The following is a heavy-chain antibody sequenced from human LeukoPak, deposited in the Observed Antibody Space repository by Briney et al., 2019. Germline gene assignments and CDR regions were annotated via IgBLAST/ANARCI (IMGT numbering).Heavy chain of an antibody. J-gene: IGHJ5*02. Sequence: ASVKVSCKAPGGTFSSYTISWVRQAPGQGLEWMGRIIPILGIANYAQKFQGRVTITADKSTSTAYMELSSLRSEDTAVYYCASGSTYNWNNWFDPWGQGTLVTVSS. CDR2: IIPILGIA. V-gene: IGHV1-69*02. D-gene: IGHD1-20*01. CDR3: ASGSTYNWNNWFDP. CDR1: GGTFSSYT.